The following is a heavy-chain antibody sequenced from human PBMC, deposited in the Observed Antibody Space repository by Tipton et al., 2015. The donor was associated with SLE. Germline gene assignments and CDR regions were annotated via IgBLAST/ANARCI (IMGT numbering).Heavy chain of an antibody. Sequence: QSGAEVKKPGASVKVSCKASGYTFTGYYMHWVRQAPGQGLEWMGWINPNSGGTNYAQKLQGRVTMTTDTSTRTAYMELRSLRSDDTAVYYCARDLRAYCGGDCYSDAFDIWGQGTMVTVSS. CDR2: INPNSGGT. V-gene: IGHV1-2*02. J-gene: IGHJ3*02. CDR3: ARDLRAYCGGDCYSDAFDI. CDR1: GYTFTGYY. D-gene: IGHD2-21*01.